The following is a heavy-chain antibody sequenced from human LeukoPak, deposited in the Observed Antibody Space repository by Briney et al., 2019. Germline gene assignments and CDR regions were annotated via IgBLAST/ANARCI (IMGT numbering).Heavy chain of an antibody. Sequence: GGSLRLSCAASGFTFSSYAMHWVRQAPGKGLEWVAVISYDGSNKYYADSVKGRFTISRDNSKNTLYLQMNSLRAEDTAVYYCARDSLDSSGYYPGICDYWGQGTLVTVSS. J-gene: IGHJ4*02. CDR3: ARDSLDSSGYYPGICDY. D-gene: IGHD3-22*01. V-gene: IGHV3-30-3*01. CDR2: ISYDGSNK. CDR1: GFTFSSYA.